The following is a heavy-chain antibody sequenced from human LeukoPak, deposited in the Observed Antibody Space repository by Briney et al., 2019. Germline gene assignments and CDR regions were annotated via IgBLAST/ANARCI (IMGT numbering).Heavy chain of an antibody. D-gene: IGHD3-22*01. Sequence: SETLSLTCTVSGGSVSSGSYYWSWIRQPPGKGLEWIGEINHSGSTNYNPSLKSRVTISVDTSKNQFSLKLSSVTAADTAVYYCALIGNYYDSSGWIEPYYFDYWGQGTLVTVSS. J-gene: IGHJ4*02. CDR2: INHSGST. V-gene: IGHV4-39*07. CDR1: GGSVSSGSYY. CDR3: ALIGNYYDSSGWIEPYYFDY.